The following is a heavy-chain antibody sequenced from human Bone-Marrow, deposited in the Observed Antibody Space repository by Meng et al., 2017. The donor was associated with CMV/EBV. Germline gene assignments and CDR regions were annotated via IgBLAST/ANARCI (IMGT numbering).Heavy chain of an antibody. Sequence: SVKVSCKASGGTFSSYAISWVRQAPGQGLEWMGGIIPILGIANYAQKFQGRVTITADKSTSTAYMELSSLRSEDTAVYYCARADLSVVPATTFRHGYYYGMDVWGQGTTVTVSS. CDR2: IIPILGIA. J-gene: IGHJ6*02. V-gene: IGHV1-69*10. CDR1: GGTFSSYA. CDR3: ARADLSVVPATTFRHGYYYGMDV. D-gene: IGHD2-2*01.